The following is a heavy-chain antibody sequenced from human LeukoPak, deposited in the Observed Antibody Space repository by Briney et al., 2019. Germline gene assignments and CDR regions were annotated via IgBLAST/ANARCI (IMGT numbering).Heavy chain of an antibody. CDR1: GFTFSSYS. J-gene: IGHJ4*02. D-gene: IGHD2-2*01. Sequence: GGSLRLSCAASGFTFSSYSMNWARQAPGKGLEWVSYISSSSSTIYYADSVKGRFTISRDNAKNSLYLQMNSLRAEDTAVYYCARDFQDIVVVPAAKGVDYWGQGTLVTVSS. V-gene: IGHV3-48*04. CDR2: ISSSSSTI. CDR3: ARDFQDIVVVPAAKGVDY.